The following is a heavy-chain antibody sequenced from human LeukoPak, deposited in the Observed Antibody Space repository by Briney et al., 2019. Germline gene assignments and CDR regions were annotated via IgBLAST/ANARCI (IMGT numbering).Heavy chain of an antibody. Sequence: SETLSLTCTVSRGSISSADSYWSWIRQPPGKGLEWIGYIYYSGSTYYNPSLKSRVSMSVDTSKDQFSLQLSSVTAADTAVYYCATHRLLSPFDYWGQGTLVTVSS. V-gene: IGHV4-30-4*01. CDR2: IYYSGST. J-gene: IGHJ4*02. CDR3: ATHRLLSPFDY. D-gene: IGHD2-15*01. CDR1: RGSISSADSY.